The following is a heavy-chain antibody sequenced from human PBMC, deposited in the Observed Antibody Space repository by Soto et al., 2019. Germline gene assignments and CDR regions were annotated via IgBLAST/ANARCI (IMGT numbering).Heavy chain of an antibody. V-gene: IGHV4-4*02. CDR2: IYHSGST. CDR1: GGSISSSNW. Sequence: QVQLQESGPGLVKPSGTLSLTCAVSGGSISSSNWWSWVRRPPGKGLEWIGEIYHSGSTNYNPSLKGRVTISVDKSKNQFSLKLSSVTAADTAGYYCARGLVGGSYYHYFDYWGQGTLVTVSS. CDR3: ARGLVGGSYYHYFDY. D-gene: IGHD1-26*01. J-gene: IGHJ4*02.